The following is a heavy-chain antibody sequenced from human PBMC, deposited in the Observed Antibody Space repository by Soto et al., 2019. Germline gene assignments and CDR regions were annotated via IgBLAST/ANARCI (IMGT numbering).Heavy chain of an antibody. Sequence: EVQLLESGGALVQPGGSLRLSCAASGFTFSTYAMNWVRQAPGKGPEWFSAISVSGGNTYYADSVKGRFTISRDNSENTLYLKMNSLRAEDTAVYFCGRTGGGSGYSHATIWGQGTMVTVSS. D-gene: IGHD5-12*01. CDR2: ISVSGGNT. CDR3: GRTGGGSGYSHATI. V-gene: IGHV3-23*01. J-gene: IGHJ3*02. CDR1: GFTFSTYA.